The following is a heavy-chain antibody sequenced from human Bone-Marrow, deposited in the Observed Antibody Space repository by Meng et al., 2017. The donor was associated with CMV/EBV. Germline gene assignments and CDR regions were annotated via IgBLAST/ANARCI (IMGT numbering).Heavy chain of an antibody. D-gene: IGHD6-6*01. CDR1: GGTFSSYT. J-gene: IGHJ4*02. CDR2: IIPILGIA. Sequence: SVKVSCKASGGTFSSYTISWVRQAPGQGLEWMGRIIPILGIANYAQKFQGRVTITADKSTSTAYMELNSLRAEDTAVYYCARGASLDYWGQGTLVTVSS. CDR3: ARGASLDY. V-gene: IGHV1-69*02.